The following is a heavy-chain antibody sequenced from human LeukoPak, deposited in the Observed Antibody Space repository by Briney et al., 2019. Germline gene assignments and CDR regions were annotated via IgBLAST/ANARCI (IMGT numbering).Heavy chain of an antibody. Sequence: TGGSLRLSCAASGFTFSSYRMNWVRQAPGKGLEWVSSISSSTYKYYADSVKGRFTISRDNAKNSLYLQMNSLRAEDTAVYYCAREDSSGWADYWGQGTLVTVSS. CDR3: AREDSSGWADY. CDR2: ISSSTYK. J-gene: IGHJ4*02. CDR1: GFTFSSYR. D-gene: IGHD6-19*01. V-gene: IGHV3-21*01.